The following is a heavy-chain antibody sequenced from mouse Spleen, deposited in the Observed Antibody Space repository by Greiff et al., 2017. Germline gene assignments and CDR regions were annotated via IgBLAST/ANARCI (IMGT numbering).Heavy chain of an antibody. CDR1: GYTFTSYW. J-gene: IGHJ4*01. D-gene: IGHD2-4*01. CDR2: IDPNSGGT. V-gene: IGHV1-62-3*01. CDR3: ARSSTMITTRYYAMDY. Sequence: QVHVKQPGAELVKPGASVKLSCKASGYTFTSYWMHWVKQRPGRGLEWIGRIDPNSGGTKYNEKFKSKATLTVDKPSSTAYMQLSSLTSEDSAVYYCARSSTMITTRYYAMDYWGQGTSVTVSS.